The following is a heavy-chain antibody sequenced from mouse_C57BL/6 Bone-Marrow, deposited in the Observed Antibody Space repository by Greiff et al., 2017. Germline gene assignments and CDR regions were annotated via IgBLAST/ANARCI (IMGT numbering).Heavy chain of an antibody. CDR2: RSYDGSN. V-gene: IGHV3-6*01. J-gene: IGHJ4*01. D-gene: IGHD2-2*01. CDR1: GYSITSGYY. Sequence: EVQLQQSGPGLVKPSQSLSLTCSVTGYSITSGYYWNWLRQFPGNKLEWMGYRSYDGSNNYNPSLKNRISITRDTSKNQFFLKLNSVTTEDTATYYCARNKGGYGAMDYWGQGTSVTVSS. CDR3: ARNKGGYGAMDY.